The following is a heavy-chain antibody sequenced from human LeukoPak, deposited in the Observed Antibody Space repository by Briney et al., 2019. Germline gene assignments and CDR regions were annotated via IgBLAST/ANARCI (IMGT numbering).Heavy chain of an antibody. Sequence: GRSLRLSCAASGFKFDDYAMHWVRQAPGKGLEWVSGVSWNSGTTDYADSVKGRFTISRDNAKNSLSLQMNSLRDEDTALYYCARGPGAARGKGYFDYWGQGTLVTVSS. CDR1: GFKFDDYA. J-gene: IGHJ4*02. D-gene: IGHD6-6*01. CDR2: VSWNSGTT. V-gene: IGHV3-9*01. CDR3: ARGPGAARGKGYFDY.